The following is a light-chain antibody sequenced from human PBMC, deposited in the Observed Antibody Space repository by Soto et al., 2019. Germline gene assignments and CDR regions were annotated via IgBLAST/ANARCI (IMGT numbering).Light chain of an antibody. Sequence: DVVLTQSPLSLPVTLGQPASISCRSSQSLQYKDGNTYLHWFQQRPGQSPRRLIYLVSNRDSGVPDRFSVSGSGIHFTLRISRVEAEDVGLYYCMQSVYLPPYTFRHGPKLEI. CDR1: QSLQYKDGNTY. CDR2: LVS. J-gene: IGKJ2*01. CDR3: MQSVYLPPYT. V-gene: IGKV2-30*01.